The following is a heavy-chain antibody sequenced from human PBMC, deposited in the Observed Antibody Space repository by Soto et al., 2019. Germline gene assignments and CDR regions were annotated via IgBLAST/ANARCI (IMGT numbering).Heavy chain of an antibody. Sequence: VKVSCKASGGTFSSYAISWVRQAPGQGLEWMGGIIPIFGTANYAQKFQGRVTITADESTSTAYMELSSLRSEDTAVYYCARDDYYGSGRHYYYYGMDVWGQGTTVTVSS. CDR1: GGTFSSYA. CDR2: IIPIFGTA. J-gene: IGHJ6*02. CDR3: ARDDYYGSGRHYYYYGMDV. V-gene: IGHV1-69*01. D-gene: IGHD3-10*01.